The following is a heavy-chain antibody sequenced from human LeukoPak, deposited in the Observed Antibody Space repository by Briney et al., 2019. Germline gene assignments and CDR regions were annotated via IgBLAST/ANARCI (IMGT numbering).Heavy chain of an antibody. J-gene: IGHJ4*02. CDR3: ASPGDYGDFDY. V-gene: IGHV3-21*01. Sequence: PGGSLRLSCAASGFTFSSYGMNWVRQAPGKGLEWVSSISSSSSYLYYADSVKGRFTISRDSAKNSLYLQMNSPRAEDTAVYYCASPGDYGDFDYWGQGTLVTVSS. CDR1: GFTFSSYG. D-gene: IGHD4-17*01. CDR2: ISSSSSYL.